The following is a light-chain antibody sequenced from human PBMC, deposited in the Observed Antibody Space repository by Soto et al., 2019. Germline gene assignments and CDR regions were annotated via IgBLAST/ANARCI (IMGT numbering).Light chain of an antibody. CDR1: QSISSW. CDR2: DAS. Sequence: DIQMTQSPSTLSASVGDRVTITCRASQSISSWLAWYQQKPGKAPKILIYDASSLESGVPLRFSGSGSGTEFTLTISSLQPDDFATYYCQQYNTYWTFGQGTKVEI. CDR3: QQYNTYWT. J-gene: IGKJ1*01. V-gene: IGKV1-5*01.